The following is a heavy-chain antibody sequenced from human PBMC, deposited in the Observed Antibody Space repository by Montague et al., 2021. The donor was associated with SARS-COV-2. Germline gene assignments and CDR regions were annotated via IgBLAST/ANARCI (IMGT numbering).Heavy chain of an antibody. D-gene: IGHD6-13*01. CDR1: GGSISSGGYY. Sequence: TLSLTSTLAGGSISSGGYYWSWIRQHPGKGLEWIGYIYYSGSTYYNPSLKSRVTISVDTPKNQFSLKLSSATAADTAVYYCARDVGWYSSSWFDYWGQGTLVTVSS. CDR3: ARDVGWYSSSWFDY. J-gene: IGHJ4*02. V-gene: IGHV4-31*03. CDR2: IYYSGST.